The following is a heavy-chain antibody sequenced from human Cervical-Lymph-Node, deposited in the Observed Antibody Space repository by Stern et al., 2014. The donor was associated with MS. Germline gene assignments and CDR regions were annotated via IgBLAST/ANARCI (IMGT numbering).Heavy chain of an antibody. CDR1: GYTFTNYA. CDR3: TRDRNGGVLQY. J-gene: IGHJ4*02. D-gene: IGHD3-16*01. V-gene: IGHV1-18*01. Sequence: QVQLMQSGGEVKKPGASVKVSCRAYGYTFTNYAVTWVRQAPGQGFEWMGWSSTTDANTNYAQKFRGRVTMTTDTSTATAYMELRALTSDDTAVYYCTRDRNGGVLQYWGQGTLVTVSS. CDR2: SSTTDANT.